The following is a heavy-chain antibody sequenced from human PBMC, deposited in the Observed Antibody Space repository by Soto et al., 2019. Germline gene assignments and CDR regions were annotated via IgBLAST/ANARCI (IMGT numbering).Heavy chain of an antibody. V-gene: IGHV3-23*01. CDR3: AIDSFGAVDAMDV. J-gene: IGHJ6*02. Sequence: GGSLRLSCAASGLTFSNYALTWVSQAPGQGLEWVSSITISGAGAYYADSVKGRATVARDDANNTFYLQVSSLRAEDTAIYYCAIDSFGAVDAMDVWGLGTTVTVS. CDR2: ITISGAGA. CDR1: GLTFSNYA. D-gene: IGHD2-15*01.